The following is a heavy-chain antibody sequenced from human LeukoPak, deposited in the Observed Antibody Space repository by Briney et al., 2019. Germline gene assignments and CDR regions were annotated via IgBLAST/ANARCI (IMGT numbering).Heavy chain of an antibody. V-gene: IGHV1-24*01. CDR2: FDPEDGET. CDR1: GYTLTELS. Sequence: ASAKVSCKVSGYTLTELSMHWVRQAPGKGLEWMGGFDPEDGETIYAQKFQGRVTMTEDTSTDTAYMELSSLRSEDTAVYYCATDGHGVTASPYYFDYWGQGTLVTVSP. D-gene: IGHD2-21*02. J-gene: IGHJ4*02. CDR3: ATDGHGVTASPYYFDY.